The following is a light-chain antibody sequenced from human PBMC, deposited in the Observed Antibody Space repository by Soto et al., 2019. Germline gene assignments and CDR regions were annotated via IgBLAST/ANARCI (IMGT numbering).Light chain of an antibody. V-gene: IGKV3-20*01. CDR3: QHYGRSPWT. CDR1: QSVSGNY. CDR2: AVS. J-gene: IGKJ1*01. Sequence: EIVLTQSPGTLSLSPGERVTLSCRAIQSVSGNYLAWHQQKPCQAPRLLIYAVSRRATGIPDRFSGSGSGTDFTLTISRLEPEDFAVYYCQHYGRSPWTFGQGTKVEIK.